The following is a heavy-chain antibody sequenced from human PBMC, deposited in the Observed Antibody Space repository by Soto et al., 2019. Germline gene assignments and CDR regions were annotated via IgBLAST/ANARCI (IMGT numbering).Heavy chain of an antibody. Sequence: GGSLRLSCAASGFTFISYSMNWVLQAPGKGLEWVSSISSSSSYIYYADSVKGRFTISRDNAKNSLYLQMNSLRAEDTAVYYWARDRDFWSGSQEADSGQGTRVTVAS. V-gene: IGHV3-21*01. J-gene: IGHJ4*02. CDR2: ISSSSSYI. CDR3: ARDRDFWSGSQEAD. CDR1: GFTFISYS. D-gene: IGHD3-3*01.